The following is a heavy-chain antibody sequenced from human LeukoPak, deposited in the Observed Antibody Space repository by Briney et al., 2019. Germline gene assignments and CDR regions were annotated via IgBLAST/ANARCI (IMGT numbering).Heavy chain of an antibody. J-gene: IGHJ4*02. CDR3: ARGPPNWGYDY. D-gene: IGHD7-27*01. CDR2: MSPNSGNT. Sequence: GASVKVSCKASGYTFTSYDFNWVRQATGQGLEWMGWMSPNSGNTGYAQKFQGRVTMTRNTSMSTAYMELSSLRSEDTAVYYCARGPPNWGYDYWGQGTLVTVPS. CDR1: GYTFTSYD. V-gene: IGHV1-8*01.